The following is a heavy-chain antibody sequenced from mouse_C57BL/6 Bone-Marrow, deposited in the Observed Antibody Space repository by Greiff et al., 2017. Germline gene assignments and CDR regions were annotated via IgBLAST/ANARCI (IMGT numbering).Heavy chain of an antibody. CDR1: GYTFTSYW. J-gene: IGHJ1*03. CDR3: ARDGYDDWYFDV. CDR2: IHPNSGST. D-gene: IGHD2-2*01. Sequence: QVQLQQPGAELVKPGASVKLSCKASGYTFTSYWMHWVKQRPGQGLEWIGMIHPNSGSTNYNEKFKSKATLTVDKSSSTAYMQLSSLTSEDSAVYYCARDGYDDWYFDVWGTGTTVTVSS. V-gene: IGHV1-64*01.